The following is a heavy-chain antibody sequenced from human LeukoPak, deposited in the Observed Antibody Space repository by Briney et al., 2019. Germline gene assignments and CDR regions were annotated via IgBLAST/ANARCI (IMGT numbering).Heavy chain of an antibody. CDR1: GVSVNSDKYY. Sequence: SETLSLTCTVLGVSVNSDKYYWGWVRQPPGKGLEWIGYIFYSGNSYYIPSLESRVTISIDTSKNQFSLKLKSVTAADTALYYCARELRYDNSDSGAFWGQGTVVTVSS. CDR2: IFYSGNS. CDR3: ARELRYDNSDSGAF. J-gene: IGHJ3*01. D-gene: IGHD3-22*01. V-gene: IGHV4-39*07.